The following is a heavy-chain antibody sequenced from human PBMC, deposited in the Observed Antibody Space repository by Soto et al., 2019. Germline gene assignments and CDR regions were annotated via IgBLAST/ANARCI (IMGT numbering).Heavy chain of an antibody. J-gene: IGHJ4*02. D-gene: IGHD2-2*01. CDR3: AKDKGGRYCSRTSCLYSFDY. CDR1: GFTFSTYA. Sequence: EVQLLESGGGLVQPGGSLRLSCTASGFTFSTYAMSWVRQAPGKGLEWVSTISDSGSTYYADSVKGRFTISRDNSKNTLYLERNRLRAEDTAVYYCAKDKGGRYCSRTSCLYSFDYWGQGTLVTVSS. V-gene: IGHV3-23*01. CDR2: ISDSGST.